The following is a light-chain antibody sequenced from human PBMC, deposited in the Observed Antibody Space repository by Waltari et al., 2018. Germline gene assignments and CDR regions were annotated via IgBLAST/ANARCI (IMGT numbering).Light chain of an antibody. J-gene: IGLJ1*01. CDR3: QTYDSSLSGYV. CDR1: SSNIGAGYD. V-gene: IGLV1-40*01. Sequence: QSVLTQPPSVSGAPGQRVTIPCTGSSSNIGAGYDVHWYQQLPGTAPKLLIYGNSNRPSGVPDRFFGSKSGTSASLAITGLQAEVEADYYCQTYDSSLSGYVFGSGTKVTVL. CDR2: GNS.